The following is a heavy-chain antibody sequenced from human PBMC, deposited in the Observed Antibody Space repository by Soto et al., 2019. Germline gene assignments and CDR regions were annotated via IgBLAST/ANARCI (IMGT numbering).Heavy chain of an antibody. CDR1: GFTFSSYS. J-gene: IGHJ6*02. CDR2: ISSSSSTI. Sequence: EEQLVESGGGLVQPGGSLRLSCAASGFTFSSYSMNWVRQAPGKGLEWVSYISSSSSTIYYADSVKGRFTISRDNAKNSLYLQMNSLRAEDTAVYYCARADSGYAHGYYYYGMDVWGQGTTVTVSS. D-gene: IGHD5-12*01. V-gene: IGHV3-48*01. CDR3: ARADSGYAHGYYYYGMDV.